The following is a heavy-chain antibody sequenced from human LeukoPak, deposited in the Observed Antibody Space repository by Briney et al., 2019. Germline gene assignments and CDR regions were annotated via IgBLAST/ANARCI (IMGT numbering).Heavy chain of an antibody. CDR1: GYTFTSYY. CDR3: ARDLHNYYGMDD. V-gene: IGHV1-18*04. Sequence: GASVKVSCKASGYTFTSYYMHWVRQAPGQGLEWMGWISAYNGNANYAQNFQGRATMTTDTSTRTAYMELRSLRSDDTAVYYCARDLHNYYGMDDWGQGTTVTVSS. J-gene: IGHJ6*02. CDR2: ISAYNGNA.